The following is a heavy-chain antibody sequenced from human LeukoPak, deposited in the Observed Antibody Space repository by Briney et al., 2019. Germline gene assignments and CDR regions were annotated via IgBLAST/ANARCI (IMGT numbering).Heavy chain of an antibody. CDR1: GGSISRGGYS. J-gene: IGHJ6*03. Sequence: SETLSLTCAVSGGSISRGGYSWSWIRQPPGKGLEWIGYFYYSGSTYYNPSLKSRVTISLDTSKNQLSLKLSSVTAADTAVYYCARSASSSWYVYYYYYMDVWGKGTTVTISS. V-gene: IGHV4-30-4*07. D-gene: IGHD6-13*01. CDR2: FYYSGST. CDR3: ARSASSSWYVYYYYYMDV.